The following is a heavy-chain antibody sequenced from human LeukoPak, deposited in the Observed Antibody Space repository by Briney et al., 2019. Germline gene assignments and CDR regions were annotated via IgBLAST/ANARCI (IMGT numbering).Heavy chain of an antibody. Sequence: ASVKVSCKASGYTFTSYGISWVRQAPGQGLEWMGWISAYNGNTNYAQKLQGRVTMTRDTSTSTVYMELSSLRSEDTAVYYCARSRMTTVVFDYWGQGTLVTVSS. CDR2: ISAYNGNT. J-gene: IGHJ4*02. CDR3: ARSRMTTVVFDY. CDR1: GYTFTSYG. D-gene: IGHD4-23*01. V-gene: IGHV1-18*01.